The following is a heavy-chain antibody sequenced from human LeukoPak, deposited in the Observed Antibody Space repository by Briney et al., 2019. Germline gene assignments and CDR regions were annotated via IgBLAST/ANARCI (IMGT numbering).Heavy chain of an antibody. J-gene: IGHJ4*02. V-gene: IGHV4-31*11. Sequence: PSQTLSLTCAVSGGSISSGGYYWGWIRQHPGKGLEWIGYIYYSGSTYYNPSLKSRVTISVDTSKNQFSLKLSSVTAADTAVYYCARGVTVTRNFDYWGQGTLVTVSS. CDR3: ARGVTVTRNFDY. CDR2: IYYSGST. CDR1: GGSISSGGYY. D-gene: IGHD4-11*01.